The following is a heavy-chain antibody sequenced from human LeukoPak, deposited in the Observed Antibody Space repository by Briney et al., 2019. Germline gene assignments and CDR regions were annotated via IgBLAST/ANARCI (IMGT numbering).Heavy chain of an antibody. V-gene: IGHV3-9*01. D-gene: IGHD2-2*01. CDR3: AKQGPYCSSTSCSHAFNV. CDR1: GFIFNGYA. CDR2: ITWDSGTI. Sequence: GRSLRLSCAASGFIFNGYAMHWVRQTPGKGLEWVSGITWDSGTIDYADSVKGRFTISRDNAKKSLYLQMNSLRAEDTALYYCAKQGPYCSSTSCSHAFNVWGQGTMVTVS. J-gene: IGHJ3*01.